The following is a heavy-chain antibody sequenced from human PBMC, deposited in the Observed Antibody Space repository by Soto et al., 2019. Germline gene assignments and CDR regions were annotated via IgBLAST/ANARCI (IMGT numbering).Heavy chain of an antibody. Sequence: SETLSLTCTVSGGSISSSSYYWGWIRQPPGKGLEWIGSIYYSGSTYYNPSLKSRVTISVDTSKNHFSLKLSSVTAADTAVYYCATQEVGGSYVYTFDPWGQGTLVTVSS. CDR3: ATQEVGGSYVYTFDP. CDR2: IYYSGST. CDR1: GGSISSSSYY. V-gene: IGHV4-39*02. J-gene: IGHJ5*02. D-gene: IGHD1-26*01.